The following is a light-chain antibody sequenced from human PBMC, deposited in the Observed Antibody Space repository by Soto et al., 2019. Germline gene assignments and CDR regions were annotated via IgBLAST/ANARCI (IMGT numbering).Light chain of an antibody. CDR1: TSNIGYNP. J-gene: IGLJ2*01. CDR2: SSN. CDR3: ATWDDSLNGPV. Sequence: QPVMTQPPSASGTPGQSVTISCSGTTSNIGYNPVSWYQQLPGTAPKLLMYSSNKRPSGVPDRFSGSKSGTSASLAISGLQSEDEADYYCATWDDSLNGPVFGGGTKLTVL. V-gene: IGLV1-44*01.